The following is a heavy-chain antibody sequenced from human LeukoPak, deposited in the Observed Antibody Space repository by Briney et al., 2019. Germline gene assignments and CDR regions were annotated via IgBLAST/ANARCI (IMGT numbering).Heavy chain of an antibody. CDR3: ARGETYYYDSSGYYYVWSFDY. CDR1: GGSFSGYY. Sequence: PSETLSLTCAVYGGSFSGYYWSWIRQPPGKGLEWIGEIIDIGSTNYNPSLKSRVTISVDTSKDQFSLKLSSVTAADTAVYYCARGETYYYDSSGYYYVWSFDYWGQGTLVTVSS. J-gene: IGHJ4*02. CDR2: IIDIGST. D-gene: IGHD3-22*01. V-gene: IGHV4-34*01.